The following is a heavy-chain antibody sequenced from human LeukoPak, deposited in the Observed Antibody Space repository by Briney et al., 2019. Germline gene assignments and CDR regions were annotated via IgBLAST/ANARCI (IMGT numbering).Heavy chain of an antibody. CDR2: INPSGGST. J-gene: IGHJ3*02. V-gene: IGHV1-46*01. CDR3: ARRPSGNDAFDI. D-gene: IGHD1-26*01. CDR1: GYTFTSHH. Sequence: ASVKVSCKASGYTFTSHHMYWVRQAPGQGLEWMEIINPSGGSTSYAQKFQGRVTMTRDTSTSTVYMELSSLRSEDTAMYYCARRPSGNDAFDIWGQGTMITVSS.